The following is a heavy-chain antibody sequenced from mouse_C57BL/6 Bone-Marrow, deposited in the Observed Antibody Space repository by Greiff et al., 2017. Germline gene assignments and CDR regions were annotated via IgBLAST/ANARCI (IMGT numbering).Heavy chain of an antibody. Sequence: VQLQQPGAELVKPGASVKLSCKASGYTVTSYCMQWVKQRPGQGLEWSGEIDPSDSYTKYNQKFKGKATLTVDTSSCTAHMQLSSLATEDSAYYYSARGMDYWGQGTTLTVSS. D-gene: IGHD2-10*02. CDR3: ARGMDY. CDR1: GYTVTSYC. V-gene: IGHV1-50*01. J-gene: IGHJ2*01. CDR2: IDPSDSYT.